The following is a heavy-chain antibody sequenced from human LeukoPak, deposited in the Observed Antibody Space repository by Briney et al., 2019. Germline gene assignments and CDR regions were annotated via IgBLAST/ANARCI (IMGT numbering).Heavy chain of an antibody. J-gene: IGHJ4*02. CDR1: GGSSSCGMYY. V-gene: IGHV4-31*03. CDR2: VYCSGCT. D-gene: IGHD4-17*01. Sequence: RTSATLFLSGTVSGGSSSCGMYYLSWIRQHPGKGLEWIGYVYCSGCTYYNPSLKSRVTISVDTSKNQFSVKLRSVTAADTAVYYCARESGRSYGDYSFDYWGQGTLVTVSS. CDR3: ARESGRSYGDYSFDY.